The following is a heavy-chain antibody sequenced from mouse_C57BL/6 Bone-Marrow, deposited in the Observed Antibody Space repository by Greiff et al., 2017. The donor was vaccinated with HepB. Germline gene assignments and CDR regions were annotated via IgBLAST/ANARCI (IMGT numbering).Heavy chain of an antibody. Sequence: QVTLKESGPGILQSSQTLSLTCSFSGFSLSTSGMGVSWIRQPSGKGLEWLAHIYWDDDKRYNPSLKSRLTIARDTSRNQVFLKITSVDTADTATYYCARRLSHYYGSSSGAMDYWGQGTSVTVSS. CDR3: ARRLSHYYGSSSGAMDY. CDR1: GFSLSTSGMG. V-gene: IGHV8-12*01. D-gene: IGHD1-1*01. CDR2: IYWDDDK. J-gene: IGHJ4*01.